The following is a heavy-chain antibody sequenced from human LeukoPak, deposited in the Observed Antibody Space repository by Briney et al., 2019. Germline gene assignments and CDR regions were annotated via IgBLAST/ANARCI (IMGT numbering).Heavy chain of an antibody. D-gene: IGHD6-19*01. CDR2: VHHSGGT. CDR3: ARRSTVAGRGRFDP. Sequence: SETLSLTCIVSGASIRSSTYYWGWIRQSPGKGLEWIASVHHSGGTYDNPSLKSRVTISVDTSKNHFSLKLTSVSAADTAVYYCARRSTVAGRGRFDPWGQGTLVTVSS. J-gene: IGHJ5*02. V-gene: IGHV4-39*02. CDR1: GASIRSSTYY.